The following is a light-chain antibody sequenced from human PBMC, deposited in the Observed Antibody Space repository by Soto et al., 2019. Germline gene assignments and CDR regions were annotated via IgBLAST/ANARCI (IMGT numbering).Light chain of an antibody. Sequence: QSVLTQPASVSGSPGKSITISCTGSGSAAGSYRLVSWYQCHPGKVPKLIIYEGNKRRSNISDRFSGSEPGNKASLTISGPQAEDEVDYFGCSPATRKTVVFGSGTKVTVL. V-gene: IGLV2-23*01. CDR3: CSPATRKTVV. J-gene: IGLJ1*01. CDR1: GSAAGSYRL. CDR2: EGN.